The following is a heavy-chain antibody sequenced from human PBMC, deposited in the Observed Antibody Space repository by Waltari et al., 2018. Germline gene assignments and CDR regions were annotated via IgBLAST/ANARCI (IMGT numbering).Heavy chain of an antibody. D-gene: IGHD3-10*01. Sequence: EVQLVESGGDLVQPGGSLRLSCAASGFTVSYNYMSWVRQAPGKGLVWVSVIYSGGDTYYADSVKGRFTISRDNYQNTLYLQMNSLRAEDTAVYYCARLGWFGERYYYYGMDVWGQGTTVTVSS. CDR1: GFTVSYNY. CDR2: IYSGGDT. J-gene: IGHJ6*02. V-gene: IGHV3-66*04. CDR3: ARLGWFGERYYYYGMDV.